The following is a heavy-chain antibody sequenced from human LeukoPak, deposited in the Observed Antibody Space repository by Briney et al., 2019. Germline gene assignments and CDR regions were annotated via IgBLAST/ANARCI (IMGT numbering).Heavy chain of an antibody. Sequence: ASVKVSCKASGYTFTSYDINWVRQATGQGREWMGWMNPNSGNTGYAQKFQGRVTMTRNTSISTAYMELSSLRSEDTAVYYCARGESYGQEYYYYCYMDVWGKGTTVTVSS. CDR2: MNPNSGNT. CDR3: ARGESYGQEYYYYCYMDV. D-gene: IGHD5-18*01. J-gene: IGHJ6*03. V-gene: IGHV1-8*01. CDR1: GYTFTSYD.